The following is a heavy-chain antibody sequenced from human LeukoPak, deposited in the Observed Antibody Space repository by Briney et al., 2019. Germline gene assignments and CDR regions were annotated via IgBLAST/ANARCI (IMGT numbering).Heavy chain of an antibody. CDR1: GYSFSKYW. CDR3: ARDSHDTSGYLRYYFDY. Sequence: GESLKISCKGSGYSFSKYWIGWVRQMPGKGVEWLGIIYLGDSDTRYSPSFQGQVTISADKSISTAYLQWSSLKASDTAMYYCARDSHDTSGYLRYYFDYWGQGTLVTVSS. V-gene: IGHV5-51*01. J-gene: IGHJ4*02. CDR2: IYLGDSDT. D-gene: IGHD3-22*01.